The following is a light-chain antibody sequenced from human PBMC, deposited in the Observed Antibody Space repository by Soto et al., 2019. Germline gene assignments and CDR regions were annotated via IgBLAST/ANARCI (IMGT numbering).Light chain of an antibody. V-gene: IGKV3-20*01. J-gene: IGKJ4*01. Sequence: EIVLTQSPGTLSLSPGERATLSCRASQTVSSSYLAWYQQKSGQAPRLLMYDASHRASGIPDRFSGSGSGTDYTLTIRRLEPEDFAVYYCQQSGSSPLTFGGGTKVEIK. CDR2: DAS. CDR1: QTVSSSY. CDR3: QQSGSSPLT.